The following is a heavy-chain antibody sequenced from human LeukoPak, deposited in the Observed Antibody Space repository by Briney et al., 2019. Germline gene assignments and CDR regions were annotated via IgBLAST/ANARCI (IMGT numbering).Heavy chain of an antibody. CDR1: GYTFTGYY. Sequence: ASVKVSCKASGYTFTGYYVHWVRQAPGQGLEWMGIINPSGGSTSYAQKFQGRVTMTRDMSTSTVYMELSSLRSEDTAVYYCARDYHPAYYYYYMDVWGKGTTVTVSS. CDR3: ARDYHPAYYYYYMDV. CDR2: INPSGGST. D-gene: IGHD1-14*01. V-gene: IGHV1-46*01. J-gene: IGHJ6*03.